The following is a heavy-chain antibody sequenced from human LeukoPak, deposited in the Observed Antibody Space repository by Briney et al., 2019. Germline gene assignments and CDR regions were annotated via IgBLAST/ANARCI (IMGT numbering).Heavy chain of an antibody. V-gene: IGHV4-34*01. CDR2: INHSGST. Sequence: SETLSLTCAVYGGSFSGYYGSWIRQPPGKGLEWIGEINHSGSTNYNPSLKSRVTISVDTSKNQFSLKLSSVTAADTAVYYCVTNWNDSYALYWGQGTLVTVSS. J-gene: IGHJ4*02. CDR3: VTNWNDSYALY. D-gene: IGHD1-20*01. CDR1: GGSFSGYY.